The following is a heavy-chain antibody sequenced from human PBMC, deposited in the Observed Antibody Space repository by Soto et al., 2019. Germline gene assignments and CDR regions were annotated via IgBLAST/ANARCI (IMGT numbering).Heavy chain of an antibody. CDR3: AKRARTGYFDD. Sequence: QVQLVESGGGVVQPGRSLRLSCAASGFTSSTSDIHWVRQAPGKGLQWVAAISYDGSVQYYEDSVKGRFSISRDNSKTTLFLQMHSLRAEDTAMYYCAKRARTGYFDDWGQGTLVTVSS. CDR2: ISYDGSVQ. CDR1: GFTSSTSD. J-gene: IGHJ4*02. V-gene: IGHV3-30*18.